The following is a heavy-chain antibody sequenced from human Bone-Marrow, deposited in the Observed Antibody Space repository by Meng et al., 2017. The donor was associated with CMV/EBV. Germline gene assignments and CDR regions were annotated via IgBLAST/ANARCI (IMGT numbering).Heavy chain of an antibody. CDR2: SLQGGST. D-gene: IGHD1-26*01. Sequence: SETLSLTCTVSGYSLKRGYFWGWVRQPTGKGLEWIGSSLQGGSTYSNPSLKSRVAMSVDTSKNQFSLKLTSVTAADTAVYYCARGGSTHPWGYFVMDVWGRGTTVTVSS. J-gene: IGHJ6*02. CDR3: ARGGSTHPWGYFVMDV. V-gene: IGHV4-38-2*02. CDR1: GYSLKRGYF.